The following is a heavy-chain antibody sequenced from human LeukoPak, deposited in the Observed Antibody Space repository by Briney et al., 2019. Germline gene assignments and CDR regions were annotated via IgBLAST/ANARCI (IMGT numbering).Heavy chain of an antibody. D-gene: IGHD3-10*01. CDR1: GGSISSSSYY. J-gene: IGHJ5*02. V-gene: IGHV4-39*02. CDR3: AREGVLWFGELPRGRFDP. Sequence: SETLSLTCTVSGGSISSSSYYWGWLRQPPGKGLEWIGSIYYSGSTYYNPSLKSRVTIYVDTSKNQFSLKPSSVTAADTAVYYCAREGVLWFGELPRGRFDPWGQGTLVTVST. CDR2: IYYSGST.